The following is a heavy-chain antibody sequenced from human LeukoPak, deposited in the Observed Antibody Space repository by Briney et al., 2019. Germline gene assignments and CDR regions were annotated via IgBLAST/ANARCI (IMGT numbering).Heavy chain of an antibody. CDR1: GGSISSSSYY. D-gene: IGHD3-16*01. V-gene: IGHV4-39*07. J-gene: IGHJ4*02. CDR3: ARAPTQWGFDY. CDR2: IYHSGST. Sequence: SETLSLTCTVSGGSISSSSYYWGWIRQPPGKGLEWIGSIYHSGSTYYNPSLKTRVTISLDTSKNQFSLKLSSVTAADTAVYYCARAPTQWGFDYWGQGTLVTVSS.